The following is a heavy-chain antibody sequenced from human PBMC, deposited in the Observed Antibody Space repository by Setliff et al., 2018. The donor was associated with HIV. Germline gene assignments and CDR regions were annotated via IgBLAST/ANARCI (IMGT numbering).Heavy chain of an antibody. CDR2: INHGGST. CDR3: AREDAGQLELDYFYYYINL. J-gene: IGHJ6*03. Sequence: ETLSLTCAVYGGSFSDYYWTWIRQPPGKGLEWIGEINHGGSTNYNPSLRSRVTISIDTSKNQFSLKVNSVTAADTAVYYCAREDAGQLELDYFYYYINLWGKGTTVTVSS. V-gene: IGHV4-34*01. CDR1: GGSFSDYY. D-gene: IGHD6-6*01.